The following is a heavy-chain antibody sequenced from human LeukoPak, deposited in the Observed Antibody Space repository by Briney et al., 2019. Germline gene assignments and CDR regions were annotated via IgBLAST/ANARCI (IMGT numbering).Heavy chain of an antibody. CDR1: GFTFSSYS. CDR2: ISSSSSYI. D-gene: IGHD3-22*01. V-gene: IGHV3-21*01. J-gene: IGHJ4*02. CDR3: ARDIVVVGFDY. Sequence: GGSLRLSCPASGFTFSSYSMNWLRQAPGKGLDWVSSISSSSSYIYYADSVKGRFTISRDNAKNSLYLQMNSLRAEDTAVYYCARDIVVVGFDYWGQGTLVTVSS.